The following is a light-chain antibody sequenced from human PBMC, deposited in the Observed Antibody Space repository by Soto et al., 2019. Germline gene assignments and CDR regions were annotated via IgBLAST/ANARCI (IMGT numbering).Light chain of an antibody. Sequence: EIVMTQSPATLCVSPGXRXXLXXRASQSVNSRLAWYQHKPGQAPRLLISGASSRATGIPDRFSGSGSGTDFTLTISRLEPEDFAVYYCLQYGSSLFTFGPGTKVDI. V-gene: IGKV3-20*01. J-gene: IGKJ3*01. CDR3: LQYGSSLFT. CDR2: GAS. CDR1: QSVNSR.